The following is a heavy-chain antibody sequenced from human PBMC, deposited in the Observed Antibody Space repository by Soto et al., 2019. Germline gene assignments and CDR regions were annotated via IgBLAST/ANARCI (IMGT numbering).Heavy chain of an antibody. CDR1: GFTFSSYA. CDR2: ISGSGGST. V-gene: IGHV3-23*01. CDR3: AKEYYDYIWGSYRWGHAFDI. D-gene: IGHD3-16*02. Sequence: PGGSLRLSCAASGFTFSSYAMRWVRQAPGKGLEWVSAISGSGGSTYYADSVKGRFTISRDNSKNTLYLQMNSLRAEDTAVYYCAKEYYDYIWGSYRWGHAFDIWGQGTMVTVSS. J-gene: IGHJ3*02.